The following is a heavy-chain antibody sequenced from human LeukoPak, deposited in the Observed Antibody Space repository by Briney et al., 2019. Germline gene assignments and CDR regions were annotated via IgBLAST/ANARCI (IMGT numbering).Heavy chain of an antibody. CDR2: ISGSGGST. D-gene: IGHD6-6*01. CDR1: GFTFSSYA. V-gene: IGHV3-23*01. J-gene: IGHJ4*02. Sequence: GGSLRLSCAASGFTFSSYAMSWVRQAPGRGLEWVSAISGSGGSTYYADSVKGRFTISRDNSKNTLYLQMNSLRAEDAAVYYCAREYSSSSTDGPYFDYWGQGTLVTVSS. CDR3: AREYSSSSTDGPYFDY.